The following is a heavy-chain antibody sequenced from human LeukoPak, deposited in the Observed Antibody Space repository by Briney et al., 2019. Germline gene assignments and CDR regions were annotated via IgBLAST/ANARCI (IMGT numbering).Heavy chain of an antibody. CDR1: GYTFTSYA. J-gene: IGHJ4*02. D-gene: IGHD3-10*01. Sequence: ASVKVSCKASGYTFTSYAMHWVRQAPGQRLEWMGWINAGNGNTKYSQKFQGRVTITRDTSASTAYMELSSLRSEDTAVYYCARGPDYYGSGSYMGFDYWGQGTLVTVSS. CDR3: ARGPDYYGSGSYMGFDY. V-gene: IGHV1-3*01. CDR2: INAGNGNT.